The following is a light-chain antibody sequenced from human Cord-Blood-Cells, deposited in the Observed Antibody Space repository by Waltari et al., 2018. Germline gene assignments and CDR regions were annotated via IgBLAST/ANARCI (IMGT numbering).Light chain of an antibody. CDR1: SSDVGGYNY. Sequence: QSALTQPPSAPGSPGQSVTISCTGTSSDVGGYNYVSWYQQHPGKAPKLKIYAVSKRPSGVPDRFSGSKSRNTASLAVSGLQSGDGADYYCSSYAGSNKLMFGGGTKLAVL. V-gene: IGLV2-8*01. J-gene: IGLJ3*02. CDR2: AVS. CDR3: SSYAGSNKLM.